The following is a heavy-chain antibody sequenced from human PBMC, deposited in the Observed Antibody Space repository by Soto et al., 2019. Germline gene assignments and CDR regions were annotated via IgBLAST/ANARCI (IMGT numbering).Heavy chain of an antibody. CDR2: IYLNDES. Sequence: QITLKESGPTLVKPTQTLTLSCTVSGFSLSTCGVGVGWFRQPPGKALEWLALIYLNDESRYSPSLKSSHTITKETSNNQVALTMTNMDPVDTSTYYCEHRGPNSEDALYDYYNAIDVWGQVNTVTASS. CDR3: EHRGPNSEDALYDYYNAIDV. D-gene: IGHD2-15*01. V-gene: IGHV2-5*01. CDR1: GFSLSTCGVG. J-gene: IGHJ6*02.